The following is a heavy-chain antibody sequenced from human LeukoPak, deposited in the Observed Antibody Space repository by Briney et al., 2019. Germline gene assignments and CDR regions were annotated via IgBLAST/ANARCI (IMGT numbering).Heavy chain of an antibody. D-gene: IGHD4-23*01. Sequence: GGSLRLSCAASGFTFSSYGMHWVRQAPGKGLEWVAVIWYDGSNKYYADSVKGRFTISRDNSKNTLYLQMNSLRAEDTAVYYCARRDYGGNSDYFDYWGQGTLVTVSS. CDR1: GFTFSSYG. J-gene: IGHJ4*02. V-gene: IGHV3-33*01. CDR3: ARRDYGGNSDYFDY. CDR2: IWYDGSNK.